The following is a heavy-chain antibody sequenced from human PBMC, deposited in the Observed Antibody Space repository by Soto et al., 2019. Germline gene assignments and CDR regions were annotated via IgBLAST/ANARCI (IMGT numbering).Heavy chain of an antibody. D-gene: IGHD6-13*01. CDR3: AKVSAAGTGRSY. Sequence: QVQLVESGGGVVQPGRSLRLSCAASGFTFSSYGMHWVRQAPGKGLEWVAVISYDGSNKYYADSVKGRFTISRDNSKNTLYLQMNSLRAGDTAVYYCAKVSAAGTGRSYWGQGTLVTVSS. CDR2: ISYDGSNK. V-gene: IGHV3-30*18. CDR1: GFTFSSYG. J-gene: IGHJ4*02.